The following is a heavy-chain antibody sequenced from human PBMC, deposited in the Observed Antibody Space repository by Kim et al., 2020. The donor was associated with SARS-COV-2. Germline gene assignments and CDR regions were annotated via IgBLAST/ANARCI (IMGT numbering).Heavy chain of an antibody. V-gene: IGHV1-46*01. CDR2: INPSGGST. CDR1: GYTFTSYY. CDR3: AREEGYCSGGSCYSERFDP. Sequence: ASVKVSCKASGYTFTSYYMHWVRQAPGQGLEWMGIINPSGGSTSYAQKFQGRVTMTRDTSTSTVYMELSSLRSEDTAVYYCAREEGYCSGGSCYSERFDPWGQGTLVTVSS. D-gene: IGHD2-15*01. J-gene: IGHJ5*02.